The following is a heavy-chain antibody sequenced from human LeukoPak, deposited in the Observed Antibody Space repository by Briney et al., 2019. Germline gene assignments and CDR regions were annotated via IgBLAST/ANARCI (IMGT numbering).Heavy chain of an antibody. CDR1: GGSISSGGYY. CDR2: IYHSGST. D-gene: IGHD2-2*01. V-gene: IGHV4-30-2*01. CDR3: AINERYCSSTSCRSFDY. J-gene: IGHJ4*02. Sequence: SETLSLTCTVSGGSISSGGYYWSWIRQPPGKGLEWIGYIYHSGSTYYNPSLKSRVTISVDRSKNQFSLKLSSVTAADTAVYYCAINERYCSSTSCRSFDYWGQGTLVTVSS.